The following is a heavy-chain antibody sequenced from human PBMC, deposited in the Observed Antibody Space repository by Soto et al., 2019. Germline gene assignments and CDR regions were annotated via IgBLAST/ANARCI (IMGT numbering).Heavy chain of an antibody. J-gene: IGHJ6*02. D-gene: IGHD3-16*01. Sequence: EVQLVESEGGLVQPGGSLRLSCAASGFTFSSYWMHWVRQTPGKGLVWVSRINSDGSGTSYADSVKGRFTFSRDNAKNTLYLQMNSLRAEDTAVYYCARAVKGAVMDVWGQGTTVTVSS. V-gene: IGHV3-74*01. CDR1: GFTFSSYW. CDR2: INSDGSGT. CDR3: ARAVKGAVMDV.